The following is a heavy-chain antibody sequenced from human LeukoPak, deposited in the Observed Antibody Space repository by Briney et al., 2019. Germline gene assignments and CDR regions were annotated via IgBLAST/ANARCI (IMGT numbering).Heavy chain of an antibody. J-gene: IGHJ4*02. V-gene: IGHV3-21*01. CDR2: ISSSSNYI. Sequence: GGSLRLSCAASGVTFSNYNLNWVRQAPGKGLEWVSSISSSSNYIYYADSVKGRFTISRDNTKNSLYLQMNSLRAEDTAVYYCARDPHSSGWYDWGQGTLVTVSS. D-gene: IGHD6-19*01. CDR1: GVTFSNYN. CDR3: ARDPHSSGWYD.